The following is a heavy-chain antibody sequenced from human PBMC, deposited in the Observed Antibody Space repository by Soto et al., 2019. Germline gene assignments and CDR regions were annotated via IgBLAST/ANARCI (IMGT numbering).Heavy chain of an antibody. D-gene: IGHD2-21*02. CDR2: ISGSGANT. CDR1: GFTFSNYA. J-gene: IGHJ4*02. Sequence: EVQLLESGGGLVQPGGSLRLSCAASGFTFSNYAMTWVRQAPGKGLAWVSAISGSGANTYYADSVKGRFTISRDDSKSTVYLQRNSLRAEDTAVYYCAKDYLDCGGDCPPFDYWGQGTQVTVSS. CDR3: AKDYLDCGGDCPPFDY. V-gene: IGHV3-23*01.